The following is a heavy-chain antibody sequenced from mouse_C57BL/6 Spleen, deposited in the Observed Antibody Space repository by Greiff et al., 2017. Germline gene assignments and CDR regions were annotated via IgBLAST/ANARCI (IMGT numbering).Heavy chain of an antibody. V-gene: IGHV1-82*01. CDR3: ARGLGRAY. CDR2: IFPGDGDT. CDR1: GYAFSSSW. Sequence: QVQLQQSGPELVKPGASVKISCKASGYAFSSSWMNWVKQRPGKGLEWIGRIFPGDGDTNYNGKFKGKATLTADKSSSTAYMHLSSLTSEDSAVYFCARGLGRAYWGQGTLVTVSA. D-gene: IGHD4-1*01. J-gene: IGHJ3*01.